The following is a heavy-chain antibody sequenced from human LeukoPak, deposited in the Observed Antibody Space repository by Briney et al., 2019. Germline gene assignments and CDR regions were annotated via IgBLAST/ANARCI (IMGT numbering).Heavy chain of an antibody. CDR1: GFTFSSYG. Sequence: PRRSLRLSCAASGFTFSSYGMHWVRQAPGKGLEWVAVIWYDGSNKYYADSVKGRFTISRDNSKNTLYLQMNSLRAEDTAVYYCARGSYPHSMDVWGQGTTVTVSS. D-gene: IGHD1-26*01. J-gene: IGHJ6*02. CDR2: IWYDGSNK. V-gene: IGHV3-33*01. CDR3: ARGSYPHSMDV.